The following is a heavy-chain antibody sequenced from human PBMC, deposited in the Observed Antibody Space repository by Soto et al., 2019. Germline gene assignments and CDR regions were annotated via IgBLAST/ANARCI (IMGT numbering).Heavy chain of an antibody. J-gene: IGHJ3*02. CDR2: ISGSGGSA. Sequence: EVQLLESGGGWVQPGGSLRLSCAASGFTFSNYDMSWVRQAPGKGLEWVSAISGSGGSAYYADSVKGRFTISRDKSKNTLYVQMNSLRSEDTAIYYCAKEDDLWTNGHFNIWGQGTLVTVSS. CDR3: AKEDDLWTNGHFNI. V-gene: IGHV3-23*01. D-gene: IGHD3-3*01. CDR1: GFTFSNYD.